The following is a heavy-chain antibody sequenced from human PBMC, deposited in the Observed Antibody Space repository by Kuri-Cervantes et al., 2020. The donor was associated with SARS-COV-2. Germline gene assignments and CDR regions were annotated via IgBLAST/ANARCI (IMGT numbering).Heavy chain of an antibody. CDR2: ISWNSGSI. Sequence: SLKISCAASGFTFDDYAMHWVRQAPGKGLEWVSGISWNSGSIGYADSVKGRFTISRDNAKNSLYLQMNSLRAEDTAVYYCARVPGSGWYWFDPWGQGTLVTVSS. J-gene: IGHJ5*02. CDR3: ARVPGSGWYWFDP. CDR1: GFTFDDYA. V-gene: IGHV3-9*01. D-gene: IGHD6-19*01.